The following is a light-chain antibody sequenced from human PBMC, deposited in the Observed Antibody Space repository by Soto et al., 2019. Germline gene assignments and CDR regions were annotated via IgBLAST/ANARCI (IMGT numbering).Light chain of an antibody. CDR3: SSSAGSNNLGV. CDR1: SSDVGDYNY. J-gene: IGLJ3*02. Sequence: QSALTQPPSASGSPGQSVTISCTGTSSDVGDYNYVSWYQQHPGKAPKLMIYEVTKRPSGVPDRFSGSKSGNTASLTVSGLQAEDEPDYYCSSSAGSNNLGVFGGGTKLTVL. V-gene: IGLV2-8*01. CDR2: EVT.